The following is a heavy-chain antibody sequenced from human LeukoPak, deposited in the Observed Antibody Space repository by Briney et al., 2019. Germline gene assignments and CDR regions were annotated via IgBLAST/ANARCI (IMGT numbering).Heavy chain of an antibody. J-gene: IGHJ4*02. CDR3: VHRRIYSPFDY. Sequence: SGPTLVKPTQTLTLTCTFSGLSLSTSGVGVGWIRQPLGKALEWLALIYWDDDKRYNSSLKSRLTITKDTSKNQVVLTMTNVDPVDTATYYCVHRRIYSPFDYWGQGALVTVSS. CDR1: GLSLSTSGVG. D-gene: IGHD4-11*01. CDR2: IYWDDDK. V-gene: IGHV2-5*02.